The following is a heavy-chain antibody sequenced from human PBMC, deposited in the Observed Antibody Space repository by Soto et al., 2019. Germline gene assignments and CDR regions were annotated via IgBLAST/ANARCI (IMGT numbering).Heavy chain of an antibody. J-gene: IGHJ4*02. V-gene: IGHV3-33*01. CDR2: IWYDGSNK. CDR3: ARDDCSGGSCFSGVDY. D-gene: IGHD2-15*01. Sequence: ESGGGVVQPGRSLRLSCAASGFTFSSYGMHWVRQAPGKGLEWVAVIWYDGSNKYYADSVKGRFTISRDNSKNTLYLQMNSLRAEDTAVYYCARDDCSGGSCFSGVDYWGQGTLVTVSS. CDR1: GFTFSSYG.